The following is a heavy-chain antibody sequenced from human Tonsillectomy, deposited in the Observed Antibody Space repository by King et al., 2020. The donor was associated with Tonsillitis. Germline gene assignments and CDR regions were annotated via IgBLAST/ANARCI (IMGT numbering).Heavy chain of an antibody. D-gene: IGHD2-15*01. CDR3: AKEDCSDDSCYSSFDY. Sequence: VQLVESGGGLVQPGGSLRLSCAASGFTFSNYAMNWVRQAPGKGLEWVSGISGRGPGTYYADSVKGRFTISRHNSKKALYLQMNSLRVEDTAIYYGAKEDCSDDSCYSSFDYWGQGTLVTVSS. CDR1: GFTFSNYA. CDR2: ISGRGPGT. V-gene: IGHV3-23*04. J-gene: IGHJ4*02.